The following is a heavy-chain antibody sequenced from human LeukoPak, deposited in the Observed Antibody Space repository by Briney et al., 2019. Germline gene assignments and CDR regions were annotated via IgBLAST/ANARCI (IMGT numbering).Heavy chain of an antibody. CDR2: INHSGST. CDR3: ARGRYNRNWFDP. J-gene: IGHJ5*02. Sequence: SETLSLTCAVYGGSFSGYYWSWIRQPPGKGLEWIGEINHSGSTNYNPSLKSRVTISVDTSKNQFSLKLSSVAAADTAVYYCARGRYNRNWFDPWGQGTLVTVSS. V-gene: IGHV4-34*01. CDR1: GGSFSGYY. D-gene: IGHD1-14*01.